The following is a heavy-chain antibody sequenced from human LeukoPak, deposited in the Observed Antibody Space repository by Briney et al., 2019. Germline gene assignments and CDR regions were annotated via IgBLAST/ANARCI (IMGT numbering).Heavy chain of an antibody. CDR2: ISPTSRYT. Sequence: PGGSLRLSCAGSGFTFSSYTMNWVRQAPGKGLEWVSSISPTSRYTFYADSVKDRFTISRDNAKSSLYLQMNSLRAEDTAVYYCARARMVGGTTYYFAYWGQGTLVTVSS. V-gene: IGHV3-21*01. CDR1: GFTFSSYT. CDR3: ARARMVGGTTYYFAY. D-gene: IGHD1-26*01. J-gene: IGHJ4*02.